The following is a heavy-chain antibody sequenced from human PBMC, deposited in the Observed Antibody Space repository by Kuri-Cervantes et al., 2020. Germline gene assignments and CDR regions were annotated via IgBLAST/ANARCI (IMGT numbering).Heavy chain of an antibody. CDR1: GFTFSSYG. V-gene: IGHV3-30*18. Sequence: GESPKISCAASGFTFSSYGMHWVRQAPGKGLEWVAVISYDGSNKYYADSVKGRFTISRDNSKNTLYLQMNSLRAEDTAVYYCAKDQWDHYYDSSGYSSVYYGMDVWGQGTTVTVSS. CDR2: ISYDGSNK. D-gene: IGHD3-22*01. J-gene: IGHJ6*02. CDR3: AKDQWDHYYDSSGYSSVYYGMDV.